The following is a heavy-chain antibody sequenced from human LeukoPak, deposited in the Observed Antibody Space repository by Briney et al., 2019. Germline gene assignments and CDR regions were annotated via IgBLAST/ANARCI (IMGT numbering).Heavy chain of an antibody. CDR1: GGSISSGSYY. CDR2: IYTSGST. D-gene: IGHD6-19*01. J-gene: IGHJ5*02. CDR3: ARCPVAGTNWFDP. Sequence: KPSETLSLTCTVSGGSISSGSYYWSWIRQPAGKGLEWIGRIYTSGSTNYNPSLKSRVTISVDTSKNQFSLKLSSVTAADAAVYYCARCPVAGTNWFDPWGQGTLVTVSS. V-gene: IGHV4-61*02.